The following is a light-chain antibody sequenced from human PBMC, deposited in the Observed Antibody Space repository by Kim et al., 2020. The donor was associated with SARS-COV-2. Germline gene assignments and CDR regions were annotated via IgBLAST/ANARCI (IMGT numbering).Light chain of an antibody. V-gene: IGLV3-21*01. CDR2: YDS. J-gene: IGLJ2*01. CDR1: NIGSNS. Sequence: PGKTARFTGGGSNIGSNSVHWYQQKPGQAPVLVIYYDSDRPSGIPERLSGSNSGNTATLTISRVEAGDEADYYCQVWESSSDHVLFGGGTQLTVL. CDR3: QVWESSSDHVL.